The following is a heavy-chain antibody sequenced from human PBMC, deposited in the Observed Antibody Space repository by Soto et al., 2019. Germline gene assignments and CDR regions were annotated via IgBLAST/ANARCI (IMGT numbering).Heavy chain of an antibody. D-gene: IGHD1-26*01. CDR1: GGSISSGGYY. CDR3: ARVGATIVFDY. Sequence: SETLSLTCTVSGGSISSGGYYWSWIRQHPGKGLEWIGYIYYSGSTYYNPPLKSRVTISVDTSKNQFSLKLSSVTAADTAVYYCARVGATIVFDYWGQGTLVTVSS. J-gene: IGHJ4*02. V-gene: IGHV4-31*03. CDR2: IYYSGST.